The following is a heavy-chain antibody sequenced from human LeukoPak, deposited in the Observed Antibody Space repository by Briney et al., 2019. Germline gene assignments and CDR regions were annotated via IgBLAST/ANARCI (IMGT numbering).Heavy chain of an antibody. CDR3: ARAGGFFSPFGY. V-gene: IGHV4-31*03. D-gene: IGHD3-3*01. CDR2: IYYSGST. CDR1: GGSISSGGYY. Sequence: SETLSLACTVSGGSISSGGYYWSWIRQHPGKGLEWIGYIYYSGSTYYNPSLKSRVTISVDTSKNQFSLKLSSVTAADTAVYYCARAGGFFSPFGYWGQGTLVTVSS. J-gene: IGHJ4*02.